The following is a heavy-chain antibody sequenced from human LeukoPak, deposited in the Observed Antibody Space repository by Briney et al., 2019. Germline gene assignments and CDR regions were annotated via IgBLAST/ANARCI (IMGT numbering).Heavy chain of an antibody. D-gene: IGHD4-17*01. CDR3: AKARGFDYGDYYFDY. V-gene: IGHV3-23*01. CDR1: GFTVSSYA. Sequence: HSGGSLRLSCAASGFTVSSYAMSWVRQAPGKGLEWDSAISGSGGSTYYADSVKGRFTISRDNSKNTLYLQMNSLRAEDTAVYYCAKARGFDYGDYYFDYWGQGTLVTVSS. J-gene: IGHJ4*02. CDR2: ISGSGGST.